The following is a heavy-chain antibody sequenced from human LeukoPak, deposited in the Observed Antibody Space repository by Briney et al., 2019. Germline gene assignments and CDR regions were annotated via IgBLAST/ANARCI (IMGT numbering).Heavy chain of an antibody. CDR1: GGSFSSYA. CDR2: IIPIFGKA. V-gene: IGHV1-69*13. J-gene: IGHJ4*02. CDR3: ARGPPNWGYDY. Sequence: EASVKVSCKASGGSFSSYAINWVRQAPGQGLEWMGGIIPIFGKANYAQKFQDRVAITAVESMSTVYMELSSLRSDDTAVYYCARGPPNWGYDYWGPGTLVTVSS. D-gene: IGHD7-27*01.